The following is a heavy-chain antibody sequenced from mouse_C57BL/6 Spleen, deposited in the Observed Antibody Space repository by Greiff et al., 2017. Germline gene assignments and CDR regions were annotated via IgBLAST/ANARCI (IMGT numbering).Heavy chain of an antibody. CDR2: FYPGSGSI. CDR1: GYTFTEYT. J-gene: IGHJ3*01. Sequence: QVQLQQSGAELVKPGASVKLSCKASGYTFTEYTIHWVKQRPGQGLEWIGWFYPGSGSIKYTEKFQDKATFTADKSSSTVYMELSRMTSEDSAVYFCARHEEWLYPFAYWGQGTLVTVSA. CDR3: ARHEEWLYPFAY. V-gene: IGHV1-62-2*01. D-gene: IGHD2-1*01.